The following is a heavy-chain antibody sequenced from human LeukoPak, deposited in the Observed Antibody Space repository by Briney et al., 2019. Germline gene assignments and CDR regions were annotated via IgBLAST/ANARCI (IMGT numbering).Heavy chain of an antibody. D-gene: IGHD3-16*01. CDR2: IWYDGSKQ. CDR1: GITFRSYG. CDR3: ASGTIPFTFGEIWSLDY. J-gene: IGHJ4*02. V-gene: IGHV3-33*01. Sequence: PGRSLRLSYAASGITFRSYGMHWVRQAPGKGLEWVALIWYDGSKQYYGDSVKGRFTISRDNSKNMLYLGMHSLRAEDTAIYYCASGTIPFTFGEIWSLDYWGQGTLVTVSS.